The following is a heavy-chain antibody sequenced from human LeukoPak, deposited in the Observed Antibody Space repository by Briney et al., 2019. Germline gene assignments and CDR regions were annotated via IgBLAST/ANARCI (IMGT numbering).Heavy chain of an antibody. CDR1: GFTFNNYA. J-gene: IGHJ4*02. CDR3: ARADYGGNAGGF. V-gene: IGHV3-49*04. D-gene: IGHD4-23*01. CDR2: IRAKTYGGTT. Sequence: GGSLRLSCAASGFTFNNYAMSWVRQAPGKGLEWVGFIRAKTYGGTTQYAASVKDRFTISRDDSKSIAYLQMNSLKTEDTAVYYCARADYGGNAGGFWGQGTLVTVSS.